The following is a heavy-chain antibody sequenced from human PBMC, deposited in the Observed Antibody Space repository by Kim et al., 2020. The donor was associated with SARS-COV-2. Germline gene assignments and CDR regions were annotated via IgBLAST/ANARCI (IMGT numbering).Heavy chain of an antibody. CDR2: IIPIFGTA. D-gene: IGHD3-3*01. J-gene: IGHJ6*02. V-gene: IGHV1-69*13. Sequence: SVKVSCKASGGTFSSYAISWVRQAPGQGLEWMGGIIPIFGTANYAQKFQGRVTITADESTSTAYMELSSLRSEDTAVYYCARDSTNRNYDFWSGYYSPGRTGAGLYYYYGMDVWGQGTTVTVSS. CDR3: ARDSTNRNYDFWSGYYSPGRTGAGLYYYYGMDV. CDR1: GGTFSSYA.